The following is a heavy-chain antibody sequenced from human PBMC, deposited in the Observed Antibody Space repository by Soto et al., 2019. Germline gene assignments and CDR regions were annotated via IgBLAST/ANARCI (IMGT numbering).Heavy chain of an antibody. D-gene: IGHD5-12*01. CDR2: IKSKTDGGTT. CDR1: GFTFSNAW. V-gene: IGHV3-15*01. Sequence: EVQLVESGGGLVKPGGSLRLSCAASGFTFSNAWMSWVRQAPGKGLEWVGRIKSKTDGGTTDYVAPVKGRFTISRDDSKTTLYLQMNSLKTEDTAVYYCTTVGGGGDDSVNYWVQGTLVTVSS. CDR3: TTVGGGGDDSVNY. J-gene: IGHJ4*02.